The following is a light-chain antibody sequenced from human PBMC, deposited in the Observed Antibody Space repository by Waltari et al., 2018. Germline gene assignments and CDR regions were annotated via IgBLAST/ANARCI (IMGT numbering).Light chain of an antibody. Sequence: SYELTQPPSVSVSPGQTARITCYGETLPRKFAYWYQQKSGQAPGLVRFEDHKRPSGIPGRFYGSISGTTATLTISGAQVEDEADYYCSSVDSSFKGLFGAGTKVTVL. CDR1: TLPRKF. V-gene: IGLV3-10*01. CDR2: EDH. J-gene: IGLJ1*01. CDR3: SSVDSSFKGL.